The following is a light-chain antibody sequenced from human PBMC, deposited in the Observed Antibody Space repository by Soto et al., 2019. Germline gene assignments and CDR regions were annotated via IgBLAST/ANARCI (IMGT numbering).Light chain of an antibody. CDR1: QSLVYSDGNTY. CDR3: MQGTREPEKYT. CDR2: KVS. J-gene: IGKJ2*01. Sequence: DVVMTQSPLSLPVTLGQPASISCRSSQSLVYSDGNTYLNWFQQRPGQSPRRLIYKVSNRGSEGXYXYXXSGSGTDCTLKISRLEAEDGGVYYCMQGTREPEKYTFGQGTKLEIK. V-gene: IGKV2-30*01.